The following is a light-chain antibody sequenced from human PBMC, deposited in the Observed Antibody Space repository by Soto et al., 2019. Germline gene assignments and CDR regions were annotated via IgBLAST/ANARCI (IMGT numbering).Light chain of an antibody. V-gene: IGKV3-20*01. J-gene: IGKJ1*01. CDR1: QSVSSTY. CDR2: AAS. CDR3: RHYINSQWT. Sequence: EIVLTQSPGTLSLSPGERATLSCRPSQSVSSTYLDWYQQKPGQAPRLLIYAASSRATGIPDRFSGGASATDFTLTISRLEPEHFAVYYCRHYINSQWTFGQGTKVEIK.